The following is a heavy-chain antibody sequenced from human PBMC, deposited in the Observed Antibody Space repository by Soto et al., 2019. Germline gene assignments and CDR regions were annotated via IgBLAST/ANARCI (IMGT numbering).Heavy chain of an antibody. CDR2: IYYSGST. J-gene: IGHJ6*02. CDR1: GGSISSGDYY. CDR3: AREGSYDFWSGRPYYYYGMDV. V-gene: IGHV4-30-4*01. D-gene: IGHD3-3*01. Sequence: TLSLTCTVSGGSISSGDYYWSWIRQPPGKGLEWIGYIYYSGSTYYNPSLKSRVTISVDTSKNQFSLKLSSVTAADTAVYYCAREGSYDFWSGRPYYYYGMDVWGQGTTVTVSS.